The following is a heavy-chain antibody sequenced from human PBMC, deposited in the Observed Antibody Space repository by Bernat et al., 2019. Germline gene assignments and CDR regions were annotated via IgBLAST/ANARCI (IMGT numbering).Heavy chain of an antibody. V-gene: IGHV3-7*02. CDR3: ACRATVIC. D-gene: IGHD1-26*01. CDR1: GFSLSDYW. Sequence: AQLVESGGGSVQPGGSLRLSCEVSGFSLSDYWMTWVRQAPGKGLEWVASIKQDGSEKYYLDSVKGRFAISRDNARNSLYLQMSSLTVEDTALYYCACRATVICWGQGTLVTVSS. CDR2: IKQDGSEK. J-gene: IGHJ4*02.